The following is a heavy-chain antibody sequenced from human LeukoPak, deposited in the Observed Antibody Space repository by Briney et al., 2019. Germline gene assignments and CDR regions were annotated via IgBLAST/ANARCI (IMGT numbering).Heavy chain of an antibody. J-gene: IGHJ4*02. D-gene: IGHD3-16*01. Sequence: PSQTLSLTCTVSGGSISSGSYYWSWIRQPAGKGLEWIGRIYTSGSTNYNPSLKSRVTISVDTSKNQFSLKLSSVTAADTAVYYCAKEGTHHVGGRFDYWGQGTLVTVSS. CDR2: IYTSGST. CDR1: GGSISSGSYY. CDR3: AKEGTHHVGGRFDY. V-gene: IGHV4-61*02.